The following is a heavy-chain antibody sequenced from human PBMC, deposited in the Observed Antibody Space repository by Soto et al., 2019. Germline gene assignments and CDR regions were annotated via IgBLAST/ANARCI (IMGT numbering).Heavy chain of an antibody. CDR2: ISAYNGNT. Sequence: ASVKVSCKASGYTFTSYGISWVRQAPGQGLEWMGWISAYNGNTNYAQKLQGRVTMTTXXXXXXAXMXLRSLRSDDTAVYYCARGSAAAGIGGFDIWG. CDR1: GYTFTSYG. D-gene: IGHD6-13*01. V-gene: IGHV1-18*04. J-gene: IGHJ3*02. CDR3: ARGSAAAGIGGFDI.